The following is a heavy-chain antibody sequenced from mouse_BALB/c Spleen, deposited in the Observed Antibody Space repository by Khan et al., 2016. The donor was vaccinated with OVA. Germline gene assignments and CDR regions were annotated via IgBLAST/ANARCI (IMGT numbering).Heavy chain of an antibody. J-gene: IGHJ2*01. V-gene: IGHV1-63*02. CDR1: GYTFTNYF. Sequence: QVQLQQSGAELLRPGTSVKMSCKASGYTFTNYFIPWVKQRPGQGLEWIGEIYPGIDYTNYNEKFKDKATLTADTSSNTVFMQLSSLTFEDSAVYYCARCPASYFDYWGQGTMVTVSA. CDR2: IYPGIDYT. CDR3: ARCPASYFDY.